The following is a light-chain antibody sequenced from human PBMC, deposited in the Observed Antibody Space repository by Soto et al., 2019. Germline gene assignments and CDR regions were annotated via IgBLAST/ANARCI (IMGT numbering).Light chain of an antibody. J-gene: IGKJ4*01. Sequence: EVVMTQSPATLSASQGEIATLACRASQSVSSNLAWYQQKPGQAPRLLIYGSSTRATGIPARISGSGSGTEFTLTISSLQSEDFAVYYCQQYNNWPPLTFGGGTKVEIK. CDR3: QQYNNWPPLT. CDR2: GSS. V-gene: IGKV3-15*01. CDR1: QSVSSN.